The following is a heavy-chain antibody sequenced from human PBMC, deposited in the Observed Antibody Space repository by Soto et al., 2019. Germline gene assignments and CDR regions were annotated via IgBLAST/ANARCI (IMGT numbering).Heavy chain of an antibody. Sequence: ASVKVSCKVSGYTLTELSMHWVRQAPGKGLEWMGGFDPEDGETIYAQKFQGRVTMTEDTSTDTAYMELSSLRSEDTAVYYCATEGTEEGLRFKFDPWGQGTLVTVSS. V-gene: IGHV1-24*01. CDR2: FDPEDGET. CDR3: ATEGTEEGLRFKFDP. CDR1: GYTLTELS. J-gene: IGHJ5*02. D-gene: IGHD3-16*01.